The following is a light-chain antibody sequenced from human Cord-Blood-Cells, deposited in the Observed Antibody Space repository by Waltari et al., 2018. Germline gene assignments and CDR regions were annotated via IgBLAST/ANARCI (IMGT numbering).Light chain of an antibody. J-gene: IGLJ3*02. Sequence: QSALTQHASVSWSPGQSITISCTGTTSDVGSYNLVSWYQQHPGKAPKLMIYEGSKRPSGVSNRFSGSKSGNTASLTISGLQAEDEADYYCCSYAGSSTLFGGGTKLTVL. CDR2: EGS. CDR3: CSYAGSSTL. V-gene: IGLV2-23*01. CDR1: TSDVGSYNL.